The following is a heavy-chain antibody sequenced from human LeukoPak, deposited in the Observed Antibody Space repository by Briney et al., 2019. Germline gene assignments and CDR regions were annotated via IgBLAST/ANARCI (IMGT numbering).Heavy chain of an antibody. J-gene: IGHJ4*02. CDR1: GGSFSGYY. V-gene: IGHV4-34*01. Sequence: RTSETLSLTCAVYGGSFSGYYWGWIRQPPGKGLEWIGEINHSGSTNYNPSLKSRVTISVDTSKNQFSLKLSSVTAADTAVYYCGLNYYGSGRSFDYWGQGTLVTVSS. CDR3: GLNYYGSGRSFDY. D-gene: IGHD3-10*01. CDR2: INHSGST.